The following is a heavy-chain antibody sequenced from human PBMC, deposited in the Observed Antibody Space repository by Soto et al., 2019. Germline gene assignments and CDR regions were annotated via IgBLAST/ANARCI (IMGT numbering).Heavy chain of an antibody. J-gene: IGHJ6*02. CDR2: ISYTGRT. V-gene: IGHV4-61*03. CDR1: GDSVTSGSYY. Sequence: SETLSLTCIVSGDSVTSGSYYWTWLRQPPGKGLEWIGYISYTGRTKYNPSLQSRVTISVDTSKNDFSLNLSSVTAADTAVYFCAREWGLLPYYVMNVWGHGTAVTV. D-gene: IGHD7-27*01. CDR3: AREWGLLPYYVMNV.